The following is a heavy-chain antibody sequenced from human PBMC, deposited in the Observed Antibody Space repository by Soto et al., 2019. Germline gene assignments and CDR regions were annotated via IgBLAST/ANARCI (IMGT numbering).Heavy chain of an antibody. CDR2: IPKTRRT. CDR1: GDSISRGAYY. CDR3: AIARTYNDCELHP. Sequence: QVQLQDSGPGLVKPSQTLSLTCTVSGDSISRGAYYWTWIRQHPGKGLEWIGYIPKTRRTYYNPSLKSRLTISLDPAELQFTLTLTSVTAADTAIIYCAIARTYNDCELHPWGHGALVTVS. J-gene: IGHJ5*02. D-gene: IGHD3-22*01. V-gene: IGHV4-31*03.